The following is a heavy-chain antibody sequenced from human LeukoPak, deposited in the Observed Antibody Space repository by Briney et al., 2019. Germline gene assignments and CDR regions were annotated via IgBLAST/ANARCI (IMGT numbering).Heavy chain of an antibody. CDR3: AKEKVDTAMISSFDY. V-gene: IGHV3-23*01. J-gene: IGHJ4*02. CDR2: ISASGGRT. D-gene: IGHD5-18*01. Sequence: TGGSLRLSCAASGFTFSRYALSWVRQPPGKGLEWVSSISASGGRTYYADSVEGRFTISRDNSKNTLCLQMNSLRAEDTAVYYCAKEKVDTAMISSFDYWGQGTLVTVSS. CDR1: GFTFSRYA.